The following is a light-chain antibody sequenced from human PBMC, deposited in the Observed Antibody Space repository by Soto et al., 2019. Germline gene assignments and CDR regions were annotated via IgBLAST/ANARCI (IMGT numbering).Light chain of an antibody. CDR1: QSVSSY. V-gene: IGKV3-11*01. J-gene: IGKJ1*01. CDR2: DAS. Sequence: EIVLTQSPATLSLSPGERATISCRASQSVSSYLAWYQQKPGQAPRLLIYDASNRATGIPARFSGSGSGTDFTLPISSLEPEDFAVYYCQQRSNWPPTFGQGTKVEIK. CDR3: QQRSNWPPT.